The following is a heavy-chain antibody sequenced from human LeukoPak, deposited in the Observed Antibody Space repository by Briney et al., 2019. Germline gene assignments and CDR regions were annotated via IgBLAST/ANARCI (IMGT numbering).Heavy chain of an antibody. Sequence: SETLSLTCTLSGGSISSYYWGWIRQPPGKGLEWIGYIYYSGSTNYNPSLKSRVTISVDTSKNQFSLKLSSVTAADTAVYYCARDFGSGDFDYWGQGTLVTVSS. V-gene: IGHV4-59*01. D-gene: IGHD3-3*01. CDR3: ARDFGSGDFDY. J-gene: IGHJ4*02. CDR2: IYYSGST. CDR1: GGSISSYY.